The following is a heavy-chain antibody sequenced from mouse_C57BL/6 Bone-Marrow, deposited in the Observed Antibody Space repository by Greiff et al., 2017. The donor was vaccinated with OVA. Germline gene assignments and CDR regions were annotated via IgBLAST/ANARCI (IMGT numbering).Heavy chain of an antibody. D-gene: IGHD1-1*01. CDR1: GYTFTDYY. Sequence: VQLQQSGAELVRPGASVKLSCKASGYTFTDYYINWVKQRPGQGLEWIARIYPGSGNTYYNEKFKGKATLTAEKSSSTAYMQLSSLTSEDSAVYFCASLITTVHAMDYWGQGTSVTVSS. V-gene: IGHV1-76*01. CDR2: IYPGSGNT. CDR3: ASLITTVHAMDY. J-gene: IGHJ4*01.